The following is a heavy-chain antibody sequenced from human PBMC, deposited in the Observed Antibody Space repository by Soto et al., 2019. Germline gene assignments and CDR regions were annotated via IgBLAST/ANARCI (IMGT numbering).Heavy chain of an antibody. CDR3: ARGGGIAAAGAYYYYGMDV. D-gene: IGHD6-13*01. V-gene: IGHV4-34*01. CDR1: GGSFSGYY. Sequence: SETLSLTCAVYGGSFSGYYWSWIRQPPGKGLEWIGGINHSGSTNYNPSLKSRVTISVDTSKNQFSLKLSSVTAADTAVYYCARGGGIAAAGAYYYYGMDVWGQGTTVTVSS. J-gene: IGHJ6*02. CDR2: INHSGST.